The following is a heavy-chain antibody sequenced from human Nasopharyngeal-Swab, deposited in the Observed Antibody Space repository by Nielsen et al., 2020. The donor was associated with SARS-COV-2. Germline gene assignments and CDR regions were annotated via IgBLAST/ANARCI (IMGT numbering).Heavy chain of an antibody. Sequence: WVRQAPGQGLEWMGTINPGGGSARYSQNFQGRVTMTRDTSTSTVYMELSSLRSEDTAVYYFARGGDPREVVAATDCFDPWGQGTLVTVSS. D-gene: IGHD2-15*01. CDR2: INPGGGSA. V-gene: IGHV1-46*01. J-gene: IGHJ5*02. CDR3: ARGGDPREVVAATDCFDP.